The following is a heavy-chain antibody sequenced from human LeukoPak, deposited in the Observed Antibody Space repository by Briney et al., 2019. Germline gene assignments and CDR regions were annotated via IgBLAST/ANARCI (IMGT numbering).Heavy chain of an antibody. CDR2: INPNSGGT. CDR1: GYTFTGYY. D-gene: IGHD6-19*01. Sequence: ASVKVSCKASGYTFTGYYMHWVRQAPGQGLEWMGWINPNSGGTNYAQKFQGRVTMTRDTSISTAYMELSRLRSDDTAVYYCAGTGIAVAGIRNDYWGQGTLATVSS. J-gene: IGHJ4*02. V-gene: IGHV1-2*02. CDR3: AGTGIAVAGIRNDY.